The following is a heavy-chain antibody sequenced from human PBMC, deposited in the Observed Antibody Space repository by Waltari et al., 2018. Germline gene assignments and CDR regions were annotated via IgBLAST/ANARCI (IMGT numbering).Heavy chain of an antibody. CDR1: GGSISSSSYY. J-gene: IGHJ6*02. CDR2: IYYSGFT. Sequence: QLQLQESGPGLVKPSETLSLTCTVSGGSISSSSYYWGWIRQPPGKGLEWIGSIYYSGFTYYHPSLNGRVTISVDTSKNQFSLKLSSVTAADTAVYYCARDTGGYCSGGSCYLPYYYGMDVWGQGTTVTVSS. CDR3: ARDTGGYCSGGSCYLPYYYGMDV. V-gene: IGHV4-39*07. D-gene: IGHD2-15*01.